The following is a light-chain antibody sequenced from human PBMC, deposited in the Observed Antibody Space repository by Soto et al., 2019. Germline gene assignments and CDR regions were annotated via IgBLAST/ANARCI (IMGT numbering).Light chain of an antibody. CDR1: QSVSSNY. Sequence: EIVLTQSPGTLSLSPGERATLSCRASQSVSSNYLAWYQQKPGQAPRLLIYGASSRATGIPDRFSGSGSGTDLTVTISRLEPEDFAVYYCQQYGSSPFAFGPGTKVDIK. V-gene: IGKV3-20*01. J-gene: IGKJ3*01. CDR2: GAS. CDR3: QQYGSSPFA.